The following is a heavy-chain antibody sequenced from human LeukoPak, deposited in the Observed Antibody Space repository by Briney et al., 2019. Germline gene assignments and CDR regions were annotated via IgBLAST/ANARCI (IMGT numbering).Heavy chain of an antibody. V-gene: IGHV4-61*09. D-gene: IGHD6-13*01. CDR3: ARSVNRGSSRNNWFDP. Sequence: SETLSLTCTVSGGSISSGSYYWSWIRQPAGKRLEWIGHIYRSGSTNYNPSLKSRVTISVDTSKNQFSLKLSSVTAADTAVYYCARSVNRGSSRNNWFDPWGQGTLVTVSS. J-gene: IGHJ5*02. CDR2: IYRSGST. CDR1: GGSISSGSYY.